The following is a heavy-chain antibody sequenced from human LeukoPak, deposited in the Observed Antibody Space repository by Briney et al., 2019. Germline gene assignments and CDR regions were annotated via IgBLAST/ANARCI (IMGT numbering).Heavy chain of an antibody. CDR1: GGPISSYY. Sequence: PSQTLSLTCTVSGGPISSYYWSWTRQPPGKGLEWIGYISNSENTNYTLSPKRRVTILVDKSKNQFSLKLSSVTPADTAVYYCARLAARRGYYYYGMDVWGQGTTVTVSS. CDR3: ARLAARRGYYYYGMDV. CDR2: ISNSENT. V-gene: IGHV4-59*01. J-gene: IGHJ6*02. D-gene: IGHD3-10*01.